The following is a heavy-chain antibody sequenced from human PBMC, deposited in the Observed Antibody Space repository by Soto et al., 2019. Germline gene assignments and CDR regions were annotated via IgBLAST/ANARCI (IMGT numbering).Heavy chain of an antibody. D-gene: IGHD3-22*01. V-gene: IGHV4-34*01. CDR3: ARVLDYYDSSGYYRYFDY. J-gene: IGHJ4*02. CDR1: GGSFSGYY. Sequence: SETLSLTCAVYGGSFSGYYWSWIRQPPGKGLEWIGEINHSGSTNYNPSLKSRVTISVDTSKNQFSLKLSSVTAADTAVYYCARVLDYYDSSGYYRYFDYWGQGTLVTVSS. CDR2: INHSGST.